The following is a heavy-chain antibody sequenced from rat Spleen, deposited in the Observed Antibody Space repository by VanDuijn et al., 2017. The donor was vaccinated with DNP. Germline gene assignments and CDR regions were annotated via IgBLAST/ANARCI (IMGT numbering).Heavy chain of an antibody. D-gene: IGHD1-2*01. V-gene: IGHV5-7*01. Sequence: EVQLVESGGGLVQPGRSLKLSCAASGFTFSDYNMAWVRQAPKKGLEWVANISYDGSSTYYRDSVTGRFTISRDNAKSTLYLQMDSLRSEDTATYYCARWSSSYYYAMDAWGQGTSVTVSS. CDR2: ISYDGSST. J-gene: IGHJ4*01. CDR3: ARWSSSYYYAMDA. CDR1: GFTFSDYN.